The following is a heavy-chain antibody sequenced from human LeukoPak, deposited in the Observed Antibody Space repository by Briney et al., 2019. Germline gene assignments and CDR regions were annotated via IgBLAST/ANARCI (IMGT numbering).Heavy chain of an antibody. J-gene: IGHJ4*02. CDR2: ISGSGGST. CDR1: GFTFSSYG. D-gene: IGHD6-19*01. CDR3: ARDPYSSGTYYFDY. V-gene: IGHV3-23*01. Sequence: GGTLRLSCTASGFTFSSYGMSWVRQAPGKGLDWVSAISGSGGSTYYADSVKGRFTISRDNSKNTLYLQMNSLRAEDTAVYYCARDPYSSGTYYFDYWGQGNLVTVSS.